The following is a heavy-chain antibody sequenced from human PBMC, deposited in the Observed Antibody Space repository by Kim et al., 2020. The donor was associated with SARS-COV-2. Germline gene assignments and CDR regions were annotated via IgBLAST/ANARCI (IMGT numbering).Heavy chain of an antibody. CDR3: ARRYCSSTSCTFDY. D-gene: IGHD2-2*01. J-gene: IGHJ4*02. Sequence: DPGKGRFTNAEDHAKNPLYMQMNGLRAEDTAVYYCARRYCSSTSCTFDYWGQGTLVTVSS. V-gene: IGHV3-11*04.